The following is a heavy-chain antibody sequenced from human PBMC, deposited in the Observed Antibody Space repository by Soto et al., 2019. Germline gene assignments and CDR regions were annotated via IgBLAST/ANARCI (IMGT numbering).Heavy chain of an antibody. CDR1: GGTFSTYS. D-gene: IGHD2-21*01. CDR3: TIGSWSGEVFDI. J-gene: IGHJ3*02. CDR2: IIPMLGIA. Sequence: QDQLVQSGAEVKNPGSAVKVSCKDSGGTFSTYSMFWVRQAPGQGLEWMGRIIPMLGIANYAQKFQGRVTITADKSTGTAYMELSSLRSEDTALYYCTIGSWSGEVFDIWGQGTMVTVSS. V-gene: IGHV1-69*02.